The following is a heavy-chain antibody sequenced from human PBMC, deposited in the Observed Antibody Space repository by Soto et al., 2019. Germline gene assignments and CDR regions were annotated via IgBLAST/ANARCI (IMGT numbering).Heavy chain of an antibody. V-gene: IGHV1-3*01. J-gene: IGHJ3*02. Sequence: ASVKVSCKASGYTFTSYALHWVRQAPGQRLEWMGWINDGNGNTKYSQKFQGRVSITRDTSASTAYMELSSLRSEDTAVYYCARETTLIDAFDIWGQGTMVTVSS. CDR2: INDGNGNT. CDR3: ARETTLIDAFDI. CDR1: GYTFTSYA. D-gene: IGHD3-16*01.